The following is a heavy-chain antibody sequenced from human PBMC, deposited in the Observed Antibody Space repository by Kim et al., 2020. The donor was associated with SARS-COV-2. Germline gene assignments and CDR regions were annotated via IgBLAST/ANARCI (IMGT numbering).Heavy chain of an antibody. CDR2: IWYDGSNK. CDR3: AREDGYSYGYSGMDV. V-gene: IGHV3-33*01. J-gene: IGHJ6*02. D-gene: IGHD5-18*01. CDR1: GFTFSSYG. Sequence: GGSLRLSCAASGFTFSSYGMHWVRQAPGKGLEWVAVIWYDGSNKYYADSVKGRFTISRDNSKNTLYLQMNSLRAEDTAVYYCAREDGYSYGYSGMDVWGQGTTVTVSS.